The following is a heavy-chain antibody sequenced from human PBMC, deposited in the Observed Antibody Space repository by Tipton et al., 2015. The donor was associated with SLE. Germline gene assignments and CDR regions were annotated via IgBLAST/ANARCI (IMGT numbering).Heavy chain of an antibody. V-gene: IGHV4-39*06. CDR2: IYYSGST. J-gene: IGHJ6*02. Sequence: TLSLTCTVSGGSISSSSYYWGWIRQPPGKGLEWIWSIYYSGSTYYNPSLKSRVTISVDTSKNQFTLKLNSVTTADTAVYYCARCGGGYGMDVWGQGTTVTVSS. CDR1: GGSISSSSYY. D-gene: IGHD2-21*01. CDR3: ARCGGGYGMDV.